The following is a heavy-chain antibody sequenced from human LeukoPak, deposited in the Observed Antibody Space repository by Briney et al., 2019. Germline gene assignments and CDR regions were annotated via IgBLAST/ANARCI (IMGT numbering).Heavy chain of an antibody. J-gene: IGHJ5*02. Sequence: WVRQPPGKGLEWIGSIYYSGSTYYNPSLKSRVTISVDTSKNQFSLKLSSVTAADTAVYYCASVMVTKESVGWFDPWGQGTLVTVSS. D-gene: IGHD5-18*01. CDR2: IYYSGST. V-gene: IGHV4-39*01. CDR3: ASVMVTKESVGWFDP.